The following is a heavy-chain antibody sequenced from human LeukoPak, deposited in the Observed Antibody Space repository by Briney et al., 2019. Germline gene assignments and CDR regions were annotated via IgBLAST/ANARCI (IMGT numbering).Heavy chain of an antibody. CDR2: INGDGSAT. J-gene: IGHJ4*02. CDR1: GFTLSSYW. D-gene: IGHD3-16*01. CDR3: ARDRLYTSDY. Sequence: PAGTLRLSCAASGFTLSSYWMHWVRQAPGKGLVWVSRINGDGSATTYADSLKGRCTISRDNTKNTLYLQINSLRAEDTAVYFCARDRLYTSDYWGQGTLVTVPS. V-gene: IGHV3-74*01.